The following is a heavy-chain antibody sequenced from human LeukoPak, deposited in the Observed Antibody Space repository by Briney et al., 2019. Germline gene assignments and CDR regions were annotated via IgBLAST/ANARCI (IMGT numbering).Heavy chain of an antibody. CDR1: GFTFSSYA. CDR2: ISGSGGST. CDR3: ARGSYDSSGYYLRAFDI. D-gene: IGHD3-22*01. Sequence: GGSLRLSCAASGFTFSSYAMSWVRQAPGKGLEWVSAISGSGGSTYYADSVKGRFTISRDNSKNTLYLQMNSLRAEDTAVYYCARGSYDSSGYYLRAFDIWGQGTMVTVSS. V-gene: IGHV3-23*01. J-gene: IGHJ3*02.